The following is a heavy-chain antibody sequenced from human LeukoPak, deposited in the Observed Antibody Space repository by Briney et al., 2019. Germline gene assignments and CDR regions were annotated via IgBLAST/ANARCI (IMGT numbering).Heavy chain of an antibody. CDR2: IRTTAEGANYA. Sequence: AAGSLRLSCAASGFTFSNYWMHWVRQAPGKGLEWVSNIRTTAEGANYAYYADSVKGRVTISRDDAKNTLYLHMNSLRDDDTAVYYCATDQRYAFDYWGQGILVTVPS. CDR3: ATDQRYAFDY. D-gene: IGHD3-9*01. J-gene: IGHJ4*02. CDR1: GFTFSNYW. V-gene: IGHV3-48*02.